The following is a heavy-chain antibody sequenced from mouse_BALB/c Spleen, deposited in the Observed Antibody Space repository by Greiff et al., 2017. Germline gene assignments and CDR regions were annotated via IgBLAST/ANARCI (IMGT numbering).Heavy chain of an antibody. CDR1: GFTFSSFG. Sequence: EVKLMESGGGLVQPGGSRKLSCAASGFTFSSFGMHWVRQAPEKGLEWVAYISSGSSTIYYADTVKGRFTISRDNPKNTLFLQMTSLRSEDTAMYYCARDGYYSYWYFDVWGAGTTVTVSS. D-gene: IGHD2-3*01. V-gene: IGHV5-17*02. CDR2: ISSGSSTI. CDR3: ARDGYYSYWYFDV. J-gene: IGHJ1*01.